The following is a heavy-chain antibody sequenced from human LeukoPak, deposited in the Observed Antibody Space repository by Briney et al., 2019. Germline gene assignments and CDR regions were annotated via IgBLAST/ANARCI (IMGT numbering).Heavy chain of an antibody. CDR2: INAGNGNT. CDR1: EYTFTSYA. D-gene: IGHD5-24*01. V-gene: IGHV1-3*01. J-gene: IGHJ4*02. Sequence: ASVKVSCKASEYTFTSYAMHWVRQAPGQGLEWMGWINAGNGNTKYSQKLQGRVTITRDTSASTAFLDLSSLRSEDTAVYYCATAPYNGASDYWGQGTLVTVSS. CDR3: ATAPYNGASDY.